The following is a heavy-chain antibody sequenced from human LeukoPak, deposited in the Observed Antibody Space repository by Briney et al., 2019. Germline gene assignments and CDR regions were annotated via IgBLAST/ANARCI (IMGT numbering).Heavy chain of an antibody. D-gene: IGHD3-22*01. CDR1: GGSISSGGYY. CDR3: ARVPSHYDGNLGDY. CDR2: IYYSGST. Sequence: TLSLTCTVSGGSISSGGYYWSWIRQHPGKGLEWIGYIYYSGSTYYNPSLKSRVTISVDTSKNQFSLKLSSVTAADTAVYYCARVPSHYDGNLGDYWGQGTLVTVSS. V-gene: IGHV4-31*03. J-gene: IGHJ4*02.